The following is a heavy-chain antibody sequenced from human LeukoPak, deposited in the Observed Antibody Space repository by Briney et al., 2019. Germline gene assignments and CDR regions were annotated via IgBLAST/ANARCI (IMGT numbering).Heavy chain of an antibody. CDR2: IFSGGNT. J-gene: IGHJ2*01. V-gene: IGHV3-66*01. CDR3: ARDQRSWYFDL. Sequence: GGSLRLSCAASGFNYMGWVRQAPGKGLQWVSFIFSGGNTYYADSVKGRFIISRDNSKNTLYLQMNSLRAEDTAVYYCARDQRSWYFDLWGRGTLLTVSS. CDR1: GFNY. D-gene: IGHD3-10*01.